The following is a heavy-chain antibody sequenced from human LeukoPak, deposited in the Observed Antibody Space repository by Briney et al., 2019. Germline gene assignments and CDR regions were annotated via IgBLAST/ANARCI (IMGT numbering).Heavy chain of an antibody. V-gene: IGHV4-59*11. CDR1: GGSISHHF. Sequence: SETLSLTCTVSGGSISHHFWGWIRQPPGKGLDWIGYISYSGSANYNPSLKSRVTISLDTSKNQFSLRLTSMNSADSAVYYCARVSVASADRGRFDYWGQGTLVTVSS. D-gene: IGHD6-13*01. CDR2: ISYSGSA. J-gene: IGHJ4*02. CDR3: ARVSVASADRGRFDY.